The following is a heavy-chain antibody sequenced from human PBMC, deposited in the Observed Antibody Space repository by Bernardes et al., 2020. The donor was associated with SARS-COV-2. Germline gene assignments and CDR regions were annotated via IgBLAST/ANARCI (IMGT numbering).Heavy chain of an antibody. V-gene: IGHV3-30*18. Sequence: GGSLRLSCAASGFNFTLYAMSWVRQAPGKGLEWVAVISYDGSNKYYADSVKGRFTISRDNSKNTLYLQMNSLRAEDTAVYYCAKTSGSYYYYYYGMDVWGQGTTVTVSS. D-gene: IGHD1-26*01. CDR3: AKTSGSYYYYYYGMDV. CDR1: GFNFTLYA. J-gene: IGHJ6*02. CDR2: ISYDGSNK.